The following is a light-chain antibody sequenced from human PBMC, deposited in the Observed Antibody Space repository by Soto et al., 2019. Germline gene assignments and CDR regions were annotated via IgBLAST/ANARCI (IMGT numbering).Light chain of an antibody. V-gene: IGKV3-20*01. Sequence: EIVLTQSPGTLSLSPGDRATLSCRASQSVSSNYLTWYLQKPGQAPRLLVYGASYRPTGIPDRFSGSGSGTDFTLTISRVEPEDFAIYYCQQYGSLPFTFGQGTRLEIK. J-gene: IGKJ5*01. CDR1: QSVSSNY. CDR3: QQYGSLPFT. CDR2: GAS.